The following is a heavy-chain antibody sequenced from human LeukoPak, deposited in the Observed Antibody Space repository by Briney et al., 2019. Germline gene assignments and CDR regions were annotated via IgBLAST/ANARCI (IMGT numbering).Heavy chain of an antibody. CDR2: IYYSGST. V-gene: IGHV4-31*03. J-gene: IGHJ3*02. Sequence: PSETLSLTCTVSGGSISSGGYYWSWIRQHPGKGLEWIGYIYYSGSTYYNPSLKSRVAISVDTSKNQFSLKLSSVTAADTAVYYCARAYYGSSGYSPPDAFDIWGQGTMVTVSS. CDR3: ARAYYGSSGYSPPDAFDI. D-gene: IGHD3-22*01. CDR1: GGSISSGGYY.